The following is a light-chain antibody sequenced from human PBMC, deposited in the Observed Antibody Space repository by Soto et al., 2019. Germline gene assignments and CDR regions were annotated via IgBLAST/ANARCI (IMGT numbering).Light chain of an antibody. J-gene: IGLJ1*01. CDR2: YDD. CDR3: AAWDDSLNVYV. CDR1: SSNIGNNA. Sequence: QSVLTQPPSVSEAPRQRVTISCSGSSSNIGNNAVNWYQQLPGKAPKLLIYYDDLPPSGVSDRFSGSKSGTSASLAISGLQSEDEADYYCAAWDDSLNVYVFGTGTKVTVL. V-gene: IGLV1-36*01.